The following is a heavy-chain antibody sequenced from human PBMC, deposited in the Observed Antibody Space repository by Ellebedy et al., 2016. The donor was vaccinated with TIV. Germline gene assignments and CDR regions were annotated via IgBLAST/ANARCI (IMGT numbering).Heavy chain of an antibody. V-gene: IGHV3-7*01. Sequence: GESLKISCAASGFNFRSYWMNWGRQAPGKGLEWVAKRRQEGDEKYYVESVKGRFTISRDNAKNSLFLQMNSLRVEDTAVYYCARRASYGDYAVQVNPWFDPWGQGTLVTVSS. D-gene: IGHD4-17*01. J-gene: IGHJ5*02. CDR3: ARRASYGDYAVQVNPWFDP. CDR1: GFNFRSYW. CDR2: RRQEGDEK.